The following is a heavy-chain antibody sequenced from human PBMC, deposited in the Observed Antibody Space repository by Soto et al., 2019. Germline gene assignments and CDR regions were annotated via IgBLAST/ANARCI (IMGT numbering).Heavy chain of an antibody. Sequence: SETLSLTCTVSGASVSSAGYSWSWIRQHPGKGLEWIGYIYNSGNTYYNPSLKSRLTISVDTSQNQFSLKLSSVTAADTAVYYCARLNWNYTPGLDYWGLGTLVTGSS. CDR2: IYNSGNT. CDR3: ARLNWNYTPGLDY. V-gene: IGHV4-31*03. CDR1: GASVSSAGYS. J-gene: IGHJ4*02. D-gene: IGHD1-7*01.